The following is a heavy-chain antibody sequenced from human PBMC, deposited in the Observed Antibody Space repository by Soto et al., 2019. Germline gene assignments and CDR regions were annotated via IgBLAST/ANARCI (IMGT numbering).Heavy chain of an antibody. Sequence: PSETLSLTCSVSGGSISGSYWSWIRQSPGKGLEWLGYVYYTGSTNYSPSLRSRVSISVDTSKNEFSLRLSSATAADTAVYFCARSVAVPGAHIDYWGQGTLVTVSS. V-gene: IGHV4-59*01. D-gene: IGHD6-19*01. J-gene: IGHJ4*02. CDR1: GGSISGSY. CDR2: VYYTGST. CDR3: ARSVAVPGAHIDY.